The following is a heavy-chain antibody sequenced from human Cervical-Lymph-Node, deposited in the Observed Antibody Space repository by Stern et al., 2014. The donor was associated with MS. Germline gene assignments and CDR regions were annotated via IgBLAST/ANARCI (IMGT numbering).Heavy chain of an antibody. Sequence: QVQLVQSGAEVKKPGASVKVSCKASGYTFTSYAMHWVRQAPGQRLEWMGWINAGNGNTKYSQKFQGRVTITRDTSASTAYMELSSLRSEDTAVYYCARSPLWVTEFDYWGQGTLVTVSS. D-gene: IGHD2-21*02. CDR1: GYTFTSYA. CDR2: INAGNGNT. V-gene: IGHV1-3*01. J-gene: IGHJ4*02. CDR3: ARSPLWVTEFDY.